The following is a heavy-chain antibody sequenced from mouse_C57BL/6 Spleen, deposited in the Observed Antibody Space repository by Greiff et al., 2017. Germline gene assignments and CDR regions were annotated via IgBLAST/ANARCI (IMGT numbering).Heavy chain of an antibody. Sequence: VQLQESGAELVRPGASVTLSCNASGYTFTDYEMHWVKQTPVHGLEWIGAIDPETGGTAYNQKFKGKAILTADKSSSTAYMELRSLTSEDSAVYYCTRSPLNSSYFDYWGQGTTLTVSS. CDR3: TRSPLNSSYFDY. CDR1: GYTFTDYE. V-gene: IGHV1-15*01. J-gene: IGHJ2*01. CDR2: IDPETGGT.